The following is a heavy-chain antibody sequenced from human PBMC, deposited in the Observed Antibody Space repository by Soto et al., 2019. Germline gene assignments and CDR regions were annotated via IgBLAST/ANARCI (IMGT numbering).Heavy chain of an antibody. CDR2: ISGSGCST. CDR3: ARVFSAGNGSPPDF. J-gene: IGHJ4*02. D-gene: IGHD2-8*01. Sequence: EMPLLASVGGLVQPGGSMRRSCAASGFTFSSFAMSWVRQPPGKGLDWVSDISGSGCSTYSADSVTGRFTISRDNSKNTLYLQMSSLRAEATAVSYCARVFSAGNGSPPDFWGQGSLVTVAS. CDR1: GFTFSSFA. V-gene: IGHV3-23*01.